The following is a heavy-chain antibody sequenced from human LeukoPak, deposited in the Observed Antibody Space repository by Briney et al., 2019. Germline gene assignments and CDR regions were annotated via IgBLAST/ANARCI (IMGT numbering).Heavy chain of an antibody. CDR2: INPSGGST. D-gene: IGHD2-15*01. CDR1: GYTFTSYY. J-gene: IGHJ6*03. V-gene: IGHV1-46*01. CDR3: ARAPVAATEYYYYYYMDV. Sequence: ASVRVSCKASGYTFTSYYMHWVRQAPGQGREWMGIINPSGGSTSYAQKFQGRVTMTRDTSTSTVYMELSSLRSEDTAVYYCARAPVAATEYYYYYYMDVWGKGTTVTVSS.